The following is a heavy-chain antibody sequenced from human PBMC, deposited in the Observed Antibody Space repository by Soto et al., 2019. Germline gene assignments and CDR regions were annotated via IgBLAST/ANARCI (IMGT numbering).Heavy chain of an antibody. D-gene: IGHD1-26*01. Sequence: GGSLRLSCAGSGFTFSNYAMSWVRQAPGKGLAWVSAISGSGGSTYYADSVKGRFTISRDNSKNTLYLQMNSLRAEDTALYYCAKVPVGATGRFDYWGQATMV. J-gene: IGHJ4*02. CDR3: AKVPVGATGRFDY. CDR1: GFTFSNYA. V-gene: IGHV3-23*01. CDR2: ISGSGGST.